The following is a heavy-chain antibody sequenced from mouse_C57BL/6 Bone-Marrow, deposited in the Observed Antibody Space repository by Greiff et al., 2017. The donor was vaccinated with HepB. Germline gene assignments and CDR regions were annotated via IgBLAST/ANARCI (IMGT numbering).Heavy chain of an antibody. Sequence: QVQLQQPGAELVRPGSSVKLSCKASGYTFTSYWMDWVKQRPGQGLEWIGNIYPSDSETHYNQKFKDKATLTVDKSSSTAYMQLSSLTSEDSAVYYCATHRDGSSYWYFDVWGTGTTVTVSS. J-gene: IGHJ1*03. CDR2: IYPSDSET. V-gene: IGHV1-61*01. D-gene: IGHD1-1*01. CDR3: ATHRDGSSYWYFDV. CDR1: GYTFTSYW.